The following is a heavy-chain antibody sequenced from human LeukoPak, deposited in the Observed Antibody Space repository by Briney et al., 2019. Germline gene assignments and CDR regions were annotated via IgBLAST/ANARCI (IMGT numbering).Heavy chain of an antibody. D-gene: IGHD3-10*01. CDR1: GYTFSNFY. CDR2: LNPTGGST. V-gene: IGHV1-46*01. Sequence: ASVKVSCKASGYTFSNFYMHWVRQAPGQGLEWMGVLNPTGGSTDYAQKFQGRVTMTRDTSTSTVYMELRSLRSDDTAVYYCAREYGSRITMVRGLMIYWGQGTLVTVSS. CDR3: AREYGSRITMVRGLMIY. J-gene: IGHJ4*02.